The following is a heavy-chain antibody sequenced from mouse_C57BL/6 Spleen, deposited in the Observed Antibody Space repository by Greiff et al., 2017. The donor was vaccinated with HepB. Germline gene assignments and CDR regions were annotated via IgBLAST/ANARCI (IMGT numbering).Heavy chain of an antibody. CDR3: AKDYGSSYWYFDV. Sequence: EVKLMESGGGLVKPGGSLKLSCAASGFTFSDYGMHWVRQAPEKGLEWVAYISSGSSTIYYGDTVKGRFTISRDNAKNTLFLQMTSLRSEDTAMYYCAKDYGSSYWYFDVWGTGTTVTVSS. J-gene: IGHJ1*03. CDR2: ISSGSSTI. V-gene: IGHV5-17*01. D-gene: IGHD1-1*01. CDR1: GFTFSDYG.